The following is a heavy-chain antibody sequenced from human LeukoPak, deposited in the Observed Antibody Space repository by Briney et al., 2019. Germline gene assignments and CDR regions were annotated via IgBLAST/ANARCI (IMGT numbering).Heavy chain of an antibody. V-gene: IGHV3-53*01. J-gene: IGHJ4*02. CDR1: GFTVSSNY. D-gene: IGHD3-22*01. Sequence: GGSLRLSCAASGFTVSSNYMSWVRRAPGKGLEWVSVIYSDGSTYYADSMKGRFTISRDNSKNTLYLQMNSLRAEDTAVYYCARRYYYHDSGTYSWYFDYWAREHWSPSPQ. CDR2: IYSDGST. CDR3: ARRYYYHDSGTYSWYFDY.